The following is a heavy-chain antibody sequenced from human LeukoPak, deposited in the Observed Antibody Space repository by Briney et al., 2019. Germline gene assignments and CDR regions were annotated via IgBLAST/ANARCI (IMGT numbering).Heavy chain of an antibody. J-gene: IGHJ6*02. CDR1: GGSISSYY. Sequence: SETLSLTCTVSGGSISSYYWSWIRQPPGKGLEWIGYIYYSGSTNYNPSLKSRVTITVDTSKNQFSLKLSSVTAADTAVYYCARDPRAEGMDVWGQGTTVTVSS. D-gene: IGHD1-14*01. CDR2: IYYSGST. CDR3: ARDPRAEGMDV. V-gene: IGHV4-59*01.